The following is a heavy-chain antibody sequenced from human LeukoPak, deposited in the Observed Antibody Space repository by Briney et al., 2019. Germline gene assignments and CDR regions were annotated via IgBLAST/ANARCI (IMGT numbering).Heavy chain of an antibody. CDR1: GGSISSSSYY. CDR3: ARLGVVIDDAFDI. D-gene: IGHD3-3*01. CDR2: IYYSGST. V-gene: IGHV4-39*01. Sequence: SETLSLTCTVSGGSISSSSYYWGWIRQPPGEGLEWIGSIYYSGSTYYNPSLKSRVTISVDTSKNQFSLKLSSVTAADTAVYYCARLGVVIDDAFDIWGQGTMVTVSS. J-gene: IGHJ3*02.